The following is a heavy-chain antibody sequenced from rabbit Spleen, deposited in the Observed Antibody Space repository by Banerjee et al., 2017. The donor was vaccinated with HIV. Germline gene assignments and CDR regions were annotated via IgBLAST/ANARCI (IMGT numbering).Heavy chain of an antibody. V-gene: IGHV1S45*01. Sequence: QEQLEESGGGLVKPEGSLTLTCKASGFSFSDRDVMCWFRQAPGKGLEWIGYINTATGKDFYARWAKGPFAISTTSSTTVTLHMSSLTATDTSTYFCARYMSTASNLYWGAFNLWGPGPLVPVS. CDR2: INTATGKD. J-gene: IGHJ4*01. D-gene: IGHD4-1*01. CDR1: GFSFSDRDV. CDR3: ARYMSTASNLYWGAFNL.